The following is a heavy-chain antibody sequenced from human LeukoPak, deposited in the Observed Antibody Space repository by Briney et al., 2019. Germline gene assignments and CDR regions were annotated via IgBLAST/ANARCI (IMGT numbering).Heavy chain of an antibody. CDR2: IYYTGST. V-gene: IGHV4-59*08. J-gene: IGHJ4*02. Sequence: SETLSLTCSVSGGXISSLYWSWIRQPPGKGLEWIGWIYYTGSTNYNPSLKSRVTMFVDMSKNQFSLRLSSVTAADTAVYYCARHRAYSSSSPFDYWGQGTLVTVSS. CDR3: ARHRAYSSSSPFDY. D-gene: IGHD6-6*01. CDR1: GGXISSLY.